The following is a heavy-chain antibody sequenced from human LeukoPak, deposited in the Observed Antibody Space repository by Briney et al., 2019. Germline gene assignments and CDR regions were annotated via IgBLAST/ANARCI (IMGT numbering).Heavy chain of an antibody. CDR3: ASPGSVGWFDP. Sequence: SETLSLTCAVYGGSFSGCYWSWIRQPPGKGLEWIGEINHSGSTNYNPSLKSRVTISVDTSKNQFSLKLSPVTAADTAVYYCASPGSVGWFDPWGQGTLVTVSS. V-gene: IGHV4-34*01. CDR1: GGSFSGCY. CDR2: INHSGST. J-gene: IGHJ5*02. D-gene: IGHD2-2*01.